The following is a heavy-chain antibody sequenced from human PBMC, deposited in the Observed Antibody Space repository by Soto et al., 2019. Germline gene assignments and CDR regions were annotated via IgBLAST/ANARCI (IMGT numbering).Heavy chain of an antibody. D-gene: IGHD3-16*01. CDR2: INPAGTIT. V-gene: IGHV3-74*01. CDR3: TSDTFGLRDT. Sequence: MQMVESGGGSVQPGGSLRLSCAASGFPFSHYWMHWVRQTPGKGLVWVSRINPAGTITNYADSVEGRFTISRDNADSALFLQMHSLSAEHTAIYYCTSDTFGLRDTWGQGTLVTVSS. CDR1: GFPFSHYW. J-gene: IGHJ5*02.